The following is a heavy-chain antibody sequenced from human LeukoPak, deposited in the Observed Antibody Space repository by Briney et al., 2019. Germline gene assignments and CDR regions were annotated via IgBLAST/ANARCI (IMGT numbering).Heavy chain of an antibody. CDR1: GGTFSSYA. Sequence: SVKVSCKASGGTFSSYAVSWVRQAPGQGLEWMGGIIPIFGTANYAQKFQGRVTITADESTSTAYMELSSLRSEDTAVHYCARKTYYYDSSGYYPLDYWGQGTLVTVSS. J-gene: IGHJ4*02. V-gene: IGHV1-69*01. CDR2: IIPIFGTA. D-gene: IGHD3-22*01. CDR3: ARKTYYYDSSGYYPLDY.